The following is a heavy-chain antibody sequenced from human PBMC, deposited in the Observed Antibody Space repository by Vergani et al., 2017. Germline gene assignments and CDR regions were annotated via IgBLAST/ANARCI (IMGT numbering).Heavy chain of an antibody. D-gene: IGHD3-10*01. CDR1: GYSISRGFY. CDR3: GVIMVRSPRPDNWFDS. J-gene: IGHJ5*01. Sequence: QIQLQESGPGLVKPSETLSLTCSVSGYSISRGFYWAWIRQTPEKGLEWIGGMFHTGEASNSPSLQSRVAFSMDTSKNQFSLQLMSVTAADTAVYFCGVIMVRSPRPDNWFDSWGRGTLVTVSS. CDR2: MFHTGEA. V-gene: IGHV4-38-2*02.